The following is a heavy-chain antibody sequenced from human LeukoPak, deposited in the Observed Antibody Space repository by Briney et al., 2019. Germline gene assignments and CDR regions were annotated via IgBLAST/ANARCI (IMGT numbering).Heavy chain of an antibody. CDR2: ISTGGDTI. Sequence: GGSLRLSCAASGFTFSTYALSWVRQAPGKGLEWVSAISTGGDTIYYADSVKGRFTVSRDNSKNTVFVEMNSLRAEDTAMYYCARGPYYGSGSHFSYYGMDVWGQGTTVTVSS. D-gene: IGHD3-10*01. CDR3: ARGPYYGSGSHFSYYGMDV. CDR1: GFTFSTYA. J-gene: IGHJ6*02. V-gene: IGHV3-23*01.